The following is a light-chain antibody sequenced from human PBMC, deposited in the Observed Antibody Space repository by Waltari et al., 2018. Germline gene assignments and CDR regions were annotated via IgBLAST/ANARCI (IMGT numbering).Light chain of an antibody. CDR1: RSNRGKNP. CDR3: GAGDSSLSIVL. Sequence: QSVLTQRPSVSAAAGQKDPIPCSSIRSNRGKNPVSWYQQLPGTPPKLLIYDNNKRPSGIPDRFSGSKSGTSATLGITGLQTGDEADYYCGAGDSSLSIVLFGGGTKLTVL. CDR2: DNN. V-gene: IGLV1-51*01. J-gene: IGLJ2*01.